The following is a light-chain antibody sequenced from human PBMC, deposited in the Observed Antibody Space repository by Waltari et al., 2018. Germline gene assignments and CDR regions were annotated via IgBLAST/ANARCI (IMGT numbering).Light chain of an antibody. CDR3: SSYRSTISVV. CDR2: DVT. V-gene: IGLV2-14*03. CDR1: RSDIGDYNS. Sequence: QSALTQPASVSGSPGQSITISCTGTRSDIGDYNSVPWYQQHPGKSPKLIIFDVTNRPSGVSARFSGSKSGNTASLTIFALQAEDEGDYYCSSYRSTISVVFGGGTKVTVL. J-gene: IGLJ2*01.